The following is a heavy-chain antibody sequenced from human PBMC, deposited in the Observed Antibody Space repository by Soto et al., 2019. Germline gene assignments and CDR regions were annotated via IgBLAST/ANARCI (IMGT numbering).Heavy chain of an antibody. J-gene: IGHJ4*02. Sequence: EVQLLESGGVLVQPGGSLRLSCAASGFTFSSYAMTWVRQAPGKGLEWVSSLSSAATDAYYADSVKGRFTISRDNSKNTLYLHMSSLRADDTAVYYCAKGGRTQRTDYWGPGTLVTVSS. V-gene: IGHV3-23*01. CDR3: AKGGRTQRTDY. D-gene: IGHD3-16*01. CDR1: GFTFSSYA. CDR2: LSSAATDA.